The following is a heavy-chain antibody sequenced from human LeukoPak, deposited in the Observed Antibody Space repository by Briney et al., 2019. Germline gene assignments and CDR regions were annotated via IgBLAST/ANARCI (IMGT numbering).Heavy chain of an antibody. CDR1: GGSFSGYY. CDR3: APGVVIYDYVWGSYRYLSWFDP. Sequence: SGALSHTCAVYGGSFSGYYWGGIRPPPGRGGAWMGGINHSGSTSYNPSLRSGVTISVHTSKSQFSLKLSCVTPAATAVYYVAPGVVIYDYVWGSYRYLSWFDPCGQGTLVTVSS. D-gene: IGHD3-16*02. V-gene: IGHV4-34*01. J-gene: IGHJ5*02. CDR2: INHSGST.